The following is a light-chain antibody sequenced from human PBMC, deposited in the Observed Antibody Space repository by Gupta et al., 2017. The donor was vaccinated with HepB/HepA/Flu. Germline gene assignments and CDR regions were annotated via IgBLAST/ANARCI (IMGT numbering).Light chain of an antibody. Sequence: QSVLTQPPSASGTPGQRVTISCSGSSPNIGSNTVNWYQQLPGTAPKLLIYSNNQRPSGVPDRFSGSKSGTSASLAISGLQSEYEADYYCAAWDDSLNGRYVFGTGTKVTVL. CDR3: AAWDDSLNGRYV. V-gene: IGLV1-44*01. CDR1: SPNIGSNT. J-gene: IGLJ1*01. CDR2: SNN.